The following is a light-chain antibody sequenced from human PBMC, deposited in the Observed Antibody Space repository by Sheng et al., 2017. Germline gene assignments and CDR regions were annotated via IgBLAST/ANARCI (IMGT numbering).Light chain of an antibody. CDR1: QSVTTY. V-gene: IGKV3-11*01. CDR3: QQANSFPFT. Sequence: EIVLTQSPATLSLSPGERATLSCRASQSVTTYLAWYQQKPGQAPRLLIYAASSRATGIPDRFSGSGSGTDFTLTISRLEPEDFATYYCQQANSFPFTFGPGTKVDIK. J-gene: IGKJ3*01. CDR2: AAS.